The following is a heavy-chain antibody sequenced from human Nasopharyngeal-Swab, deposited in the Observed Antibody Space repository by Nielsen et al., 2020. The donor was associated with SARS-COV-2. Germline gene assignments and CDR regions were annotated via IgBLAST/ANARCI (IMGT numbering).Heavy chain of an antibody. CDR1: GSTFSDPA. V-gene: IGHV3-73*01. CDR3: TRCGGGCYSGRDY. J-gene: IGHJ4*02. CDR2: IRSKGHNYAT. Sequence: GRSLTPSCAPSGSTFSDPAIHWDRHPYGNWLEWVGPIRSKGHNYATAYAASVKGRFNIIRDDPTNTAYLHMNSLKTEDTAVYYCTRCGGGCYSGRDYWGQGTLVTVSS. D-gene: IGHD2-15*01.